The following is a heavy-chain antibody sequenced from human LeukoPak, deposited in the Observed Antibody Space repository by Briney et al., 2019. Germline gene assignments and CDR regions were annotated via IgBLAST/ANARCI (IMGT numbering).Heavy chain of an antibody. CDR3: TTVLTVAGS. J-gene: IGHJ4*02. V-gene: IGHV3-23*01. CDR2: IIPSGSTT. D-gene: IGHD6-19*01. CDR1: GFTFRRYS. Sequence: ETGGSLRLSCAASGFTFRRYSMNWVRQAPGKGLEWVSGIIPSGSTTYYADSVKGRFTISRDNSKNTVYLQINSLKTEDTAVYYCTTVLTVAGSWGQGTLVTVSS.